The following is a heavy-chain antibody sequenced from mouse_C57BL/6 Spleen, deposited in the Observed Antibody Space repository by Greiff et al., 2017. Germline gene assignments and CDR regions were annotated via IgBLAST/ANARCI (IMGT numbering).Heavy chain of an antibody. CDR2: INPNYGTT. V-gene: IGHV1-39*01. Sequence: VQLQQSGPELVKPGASVKISCKASGYSFTDYNMNWVKQSNGKSLEWIGVINPNYGTTSYNQKFKGKATSTVDQSSSTAYMQLNSLTSEDSAVYYCARRGLTTVSRGEGYFDVWGTGTTVTVSS. CDR3: ARRGLTTVSRGEGYFDV. J-gene: IGHJ1*03. CDR1: GYSFTDYN. D-gene: IGHD1-1*01.